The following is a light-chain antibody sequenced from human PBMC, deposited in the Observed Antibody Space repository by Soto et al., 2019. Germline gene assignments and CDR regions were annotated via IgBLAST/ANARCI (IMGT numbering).Light chain of an antibody. CDR2: GAS. Sequence: EIVLTQSPGTLSLSPGERATLSCRASQSVSSSYLAWYQHKPGQAPRLLFYGASSRATGIPDRFSGSGSGTDFTLTISRLEPEDFVVYYCQQYGSSPHTFGQGTKLEIK. V-gene: IGKV3-20*01. CDR3: QQYGSSPHT. J-gene: IGKJ2*01. CDR1: QSVSSSY.